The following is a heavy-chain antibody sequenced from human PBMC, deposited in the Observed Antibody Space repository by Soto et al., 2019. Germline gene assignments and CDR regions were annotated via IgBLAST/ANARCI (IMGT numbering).Heavy chain of an antibody. CDR3: ARAVAGTWYGMDV. Sequence: PGGSLRLSCAASGFTFSSYAMHWVRQAPGKGLEWVAVISYDGSNKYYADSVKGRFTISRDNSKNTLYLQMNSLRAEDTAVYYCARAVAGTWYGMDVWCQGTTVTVSS. J-gene: IGHJ6*02. CDR1: GFTFSSYA. CDR2: ISYDGSNK. V-gene: IGHV3-30-3*01. D-gene: IGHD6-19*01.